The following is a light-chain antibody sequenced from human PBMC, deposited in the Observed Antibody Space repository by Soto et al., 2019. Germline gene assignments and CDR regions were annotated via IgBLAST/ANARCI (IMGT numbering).Light chain of an antibody. CDR1: SSDVGSYNF. J-gene: IGLJ3*02. Sequence: QSALTQPASVSGSPGQSITISCTGTSSDVGSYNFVSWYQQHPGKAPKLMIYEGSNRPSGVSNRFSGSKSGNTASLTISGLQAEEEDDDYCCAYAGSSTWVFGGGTKLTVL. CDR3: CAYAGSSTWV. CDR2: EGS. V-gene: IGLV2-23*01.